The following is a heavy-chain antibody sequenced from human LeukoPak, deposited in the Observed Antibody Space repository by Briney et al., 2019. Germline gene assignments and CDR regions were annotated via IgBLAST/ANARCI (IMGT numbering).Heavy chain of an antibody. CDR1: GGSFSGYY. CDR3: ARDQDGYNPLYGMDV. Sequence: SETLSLTCAVYGGSFSGYYWSWIRQPPGKGLEWIGEINHSGSTNYNPSLKSRVTISVDTSKNQFSLKLSSVTAADTAVYYCARDQDGYNPLYGMDVWGQGTTVTVSS. V-gene: IGHV4-34*01. D-gene: IGHD5-24*01. CDR2: INHSGST. J-gene: IGHJ6*02.